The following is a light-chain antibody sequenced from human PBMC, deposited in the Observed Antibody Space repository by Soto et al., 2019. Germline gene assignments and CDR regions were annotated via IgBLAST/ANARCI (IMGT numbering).Light chain of an antibody. CDR2: AAS. V-gene: IGKV1-39*01. CDR1: QSISSY. Sequence: DIQMTQSPSSLSASVGHRVTITCRASQSISSYLNLYQQKPGKAPKLLIYAASSLQSGVPSRFSGSGSGTEFTLTISSLQPDDFATYYCQQYNSYLFTFGSGTKVDIK. CDR3: QQYNSYLFT. J-gene: IGKJ3*01.